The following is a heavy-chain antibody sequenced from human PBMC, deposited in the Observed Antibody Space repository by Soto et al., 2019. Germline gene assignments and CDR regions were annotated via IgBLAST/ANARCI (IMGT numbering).Heavy chain of an antibody. J-gene: IGHJ3*02. Sequence: QVQLVESGGGLVKPGGSLRLSCAASGFTFSDYYMSWIRQAPGKGLEWVSYISSSSRYTNYADSVKGRFTISRDNAKNSLYLQMNSLRAEDTDVYYCARVGAAAGNDAFDIWGQGTMVTVSS. D-gene: IGHD6-13*01. CDR2: ISSSSRYT. CDR3: ARVGAAAGNDAFDI. CDR1: GFTFSDYY. V-gene: IGHV3-11*06.